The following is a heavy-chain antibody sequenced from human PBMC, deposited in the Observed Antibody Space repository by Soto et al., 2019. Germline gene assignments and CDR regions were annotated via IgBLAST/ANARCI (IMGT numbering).Heavy chain of an antibody. CDR1: GFTVDDYA. D-gene: IGHD3-9*01. CDR3: AKETYYDILTGYMASRGMDV. CDR2: ISWNSGSI. J-gene: IGHJ6*02. Sequence: QPGGALRRSGAASGFTVDDYAMHWVRQAPGKGLEWVSGISWNSGSIGYADSVKGRFTISRDNAKNSLYLQMNSLRAEDTALYYCAKETYYDILTGYMASRGMDVWAQGTTVSVSS. V-gene: IGHV3-9*01.